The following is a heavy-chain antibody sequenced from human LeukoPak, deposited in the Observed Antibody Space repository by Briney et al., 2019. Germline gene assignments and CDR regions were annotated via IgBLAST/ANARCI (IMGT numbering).Heavy chain of an antibody. J-gene: IGHJ4*02. Sequence: VASVKVSCKASGYSFTGYYIHWVRRAPGQGPEWMGWINVYNGGTDYSQKFQGRVTMTRDTSSNTLYMELSSLRSDDTAVYFRARVFSRGFYDYWGQGTLVTVSS. CDR1: GYSFTGYY. CDR2: INVYNGGT. D-gene: IGHD3-10*01. V-gene: IGHV1-2*02. CDR3: ARVFSRGFYDY.